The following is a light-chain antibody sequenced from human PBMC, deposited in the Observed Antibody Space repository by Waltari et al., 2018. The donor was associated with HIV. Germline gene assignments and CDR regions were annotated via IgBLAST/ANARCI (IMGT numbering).Light chain of an antibody. CDR1: QSIGSW. J-gene: IGKJ1*01. Sequence: DIQMHQSPSTLSASVGDRVTITCRASQSIGSWLAWYQQKPGKAPKLLIYKASSLESGGPSSFSGSGSGTEFTLTISSLQPDDFATYYCQQYYSYSTFGQGTKVEIK. CDR3: QQYYSYST. V-gene: IGKV1-5*03. CDR2: KAS.